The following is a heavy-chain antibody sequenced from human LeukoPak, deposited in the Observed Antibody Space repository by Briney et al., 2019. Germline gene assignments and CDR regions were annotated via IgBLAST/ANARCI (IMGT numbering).Heavy chain of an antibody. V-gene: IGHV1-46*01. CDR3: ARGESTYFDY. CDR2: INPSGGST. J-gene: IGHJ4*02. Sequence: ASVKVSCKASGYTFTSYYMHWVRQAPGQGLEWMAIINPSGGSTSYARKFQGRVTMTRDTSTSTVDLELSSLRSEDTAVYYCARGESTYFDYWGQGTLVTVSS. CDR1: GYTFTSYY.